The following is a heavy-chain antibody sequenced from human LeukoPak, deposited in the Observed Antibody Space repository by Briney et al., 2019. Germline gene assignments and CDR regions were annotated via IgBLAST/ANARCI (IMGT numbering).Heavy chain of an antibody. J-gene: IGHJ4*02. CDR2: IYYSGST. CDR1: GGSISSTGYY. CDR3: ARERVAARRVNFDY. D-gene: IGHD6-6*01. V-gene: IGHV4-39*07. Sequence: SETLSLTCSVSGGSISSTGYYWGWIRQPPGKGLEWIGNIYYSGSTSYNPSLKSRVTISVDTSKNQFSLKLSSVTAADTAVYYCARERVAARRVNFDYWGQGTLVTVSS.